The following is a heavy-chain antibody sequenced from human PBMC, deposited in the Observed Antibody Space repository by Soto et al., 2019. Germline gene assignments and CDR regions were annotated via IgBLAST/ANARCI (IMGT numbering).Heavy chain of an antibody. CDR1: GFTFSSYW. CDR3: ARGKGYSSGGWYFDL. Sequence: EVQLVESGGGLVQPGGSLRLSCAASGFTFSSYWMSWVRQAPGKGLEWVANIKQDGSEKYYVDSVKGRFTISRDNAKDSLYRQMNSLRAEDTAVYYCARGKGYSSGGWYFDLWGRGTLVTVSS. V-gene: IGHV3-7*01. CDR2: IKQDGSEK. D-gene: IGHD6-19*01. J-gene: IGHJ2*01.